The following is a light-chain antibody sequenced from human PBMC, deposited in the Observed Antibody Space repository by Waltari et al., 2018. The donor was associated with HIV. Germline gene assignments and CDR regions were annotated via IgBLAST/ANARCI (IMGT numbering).Light chain of an antibody. V-gene: IGKV3-20*01. J-gene: IGKJ1*01. CDR1: QSVGSNY. Sequence: EIVLTQSPGTLSLSPGERATLSCRASQSVGSNYLAWYQQKPGQAPRLLSFGASSRATGIPDRFSGSGSGTDFTLTISRLEPEDFAVYFCQQYINSPPWTFGQGTKVEI. CDR2: GAS. CDR3: QQYINSPPWT.